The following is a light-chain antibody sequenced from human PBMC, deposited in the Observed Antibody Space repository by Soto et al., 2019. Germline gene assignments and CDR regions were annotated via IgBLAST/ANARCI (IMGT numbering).Light chain of an antibody. J-gene: IGKJ4*01. CDR3: QQYNNWPPDT. CDR2: GAS. Sequence: EIVMTQSPATLSVSPGERATLSCRASQSVSSNLAWYQQKPGQAPRLLIYGASTRATGIPARFRGSGSGTDFTLTISSLQSEDFAVYYCQQYNNWPPDTFGGGTKVEIK. CDR1: QSVSSN. V-gene: IGKV3-15*01.